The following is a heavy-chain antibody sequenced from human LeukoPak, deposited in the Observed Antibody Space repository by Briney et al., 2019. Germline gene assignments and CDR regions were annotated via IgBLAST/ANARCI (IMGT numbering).Heavy chain of an antibody. CDR1: GGSISNNY. J-gene: IGHJ5*02. V-gene: IGHV4-4*07. CDR3: ARDKEDYSGSGSYYSLS. Sequence: PSETLSLTCTVSGGSISNNYWSWIRQPAGKGLEWNTNYNPSLKSRVTMSVALKLTSVTAADTAVYYCARDKEDYSGSGSYYSLSWGQGTLVTVSS. CDR2: NT. D-gene: IGHD3-10*01.